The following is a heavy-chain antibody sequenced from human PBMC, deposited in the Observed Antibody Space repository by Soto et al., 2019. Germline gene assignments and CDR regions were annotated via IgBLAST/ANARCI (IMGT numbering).Heavy chain of an antibody. CDR3: ARGKWLDNS. CDR2: NNESGST. Sequence: QVQLQQWGAGLLKPSETLSLTCAVYGGSFSDYYWSWIRQPPGKGLEWIGENNESGSTNYNPSLKSRVTISVERSKNQFSLKLSSVTAADTAVYYCARGKWLDNSWGQGTVVTVSS. CDR1: GGSFSDYY. J-gene: IGHJ4*02. V-gene: IGHV4-34*02. D-gene: IGHD6-19*01.